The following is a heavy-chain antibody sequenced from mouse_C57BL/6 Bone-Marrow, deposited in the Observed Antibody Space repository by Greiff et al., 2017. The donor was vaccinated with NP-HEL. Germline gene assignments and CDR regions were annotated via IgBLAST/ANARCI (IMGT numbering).Heavy chain of an antibody. CDR3: ARRWDWVYFDV. CDR1: GYTFPSHW. CDR2: IFPGRGST. D-gene: IGHD4-1*01. V-gene: IGHV1-56*01. Sequence: LMESGPELVRPGASVKISCKAPGYTFPSHWMQWVRQRPGQGPEWIGEIFPGRGSTYYNEKFKGRATLTVDTSYSTAYLQLSSLTSEDSAVYFCARRWDWVYFDVWGTGTTVTVSS. J-gene: IGHJ1*03.